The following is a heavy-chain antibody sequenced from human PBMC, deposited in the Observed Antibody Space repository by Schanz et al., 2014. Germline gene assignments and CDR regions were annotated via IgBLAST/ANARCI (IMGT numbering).Heavy chain of an antibody. CDR3: ARGTPFLCDY. Sequence: EVQLLESGGGLVQPGGSLRLSCAASGFTFSNYAMSWVRQAPGKGLVWVSRTSNDGSFTTFADSVKGRFTISRDGSKNPLSLQMSSMRAEDTAVYYCARGTPFLCDYWGQGTLVTVSS. D-gene: IGHD3-16*01. CDR1: GFTFSNYA. CDR2: TSNDGSFT. V-gene: IGHV3-23*01. J-gene: IGHJ4*02.